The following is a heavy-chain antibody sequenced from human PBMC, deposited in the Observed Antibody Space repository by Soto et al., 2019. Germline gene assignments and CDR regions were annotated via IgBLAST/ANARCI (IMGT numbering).Heavy chain of an antibody. J-gene: IGHJ5*02. Sequence: SGPTLVNPTQPLTLTCTFSGFSLSTTGVGVAWIRQPPGKALECLALIYWDDDKRYSPSLKSRLTISKDTSKNQVVLTMTNMDPVDTATYYCAHIPNYYQYNWFDPWGQGTLVTVSS. D-gene: IGHD3-10*01. V-gene: IGHV2-5*02. CDR3: AHIPNYYQYNWFDP. CDR2: IYWDDDK. CDR1: GFSLSTTGVG.